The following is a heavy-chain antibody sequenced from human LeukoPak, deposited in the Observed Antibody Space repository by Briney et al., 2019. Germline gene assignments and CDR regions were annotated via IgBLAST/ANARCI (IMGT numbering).Heavy chain of an antibody. CDR2: IYGSGGTR. V-gene: IGHV3-23*01. J-gene: IGHJ6*02. CDR1: GLTFSSYA. D-gene: IGHD6-13*01. CDR3: AKGGGYRAYYFGMDV. Sequence: GGSLRLSCAAEGLTFSSYAMSWARPAPGKGLEWVSVIYGSGGTRYYADSVTGRFTISRENYKNTLYLEMNSLRAEDTAVYYCAKGGGYRAYYFGMDVWGHGTTVTVSS.